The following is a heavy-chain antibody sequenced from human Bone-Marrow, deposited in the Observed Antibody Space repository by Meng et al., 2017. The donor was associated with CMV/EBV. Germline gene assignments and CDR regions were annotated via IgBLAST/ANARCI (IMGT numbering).Heavy chain of an antibody. Sequence: ASVKVSCKASGYTFTSYDINWVRQATGQGLEWMGWMNPNSGNTGYAQKFQGRVTITRNTSISTAYMELSSLRSEDTAVYYCARSKVVPALYYFDYWGQGTLVPVSS. CDR2: MNPNSGNT. CDR1: GYTFTSYD. D-gene: IGHD2-2*01. CDR3: ARSKVVPALYYFDY. J-gene: IGHJ4*02. V-gene: IGHV1-8*03.